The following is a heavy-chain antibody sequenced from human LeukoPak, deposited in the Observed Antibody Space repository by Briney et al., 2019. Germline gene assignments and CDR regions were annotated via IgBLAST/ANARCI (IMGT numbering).Heavy chain of an antibody. V-gene: IGHV4-59*11. CDR3: ARDDYGDYRD. CDR1: GGSISSHY. Sequence: SETLSLTCTVSGGSISSHYWSWIRQPPGKGLEWIGYIYYSGSTNYNPSLKSRVTMSVDTSKNQFSLKLSSVTAADTAVYYCARDDYGDYRDWGQGTLVTVSS. CDR2: IYYSGST. D-gene: IGHD4-17*01. J-gene: IGHJ4*02.